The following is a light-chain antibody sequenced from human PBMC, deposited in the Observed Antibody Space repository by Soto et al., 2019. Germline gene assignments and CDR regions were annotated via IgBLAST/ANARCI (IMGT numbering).Light chain of an antibody. CDR2: EDT. V-gene: IGLV1-40*01. J-gene: IGLJ1*01. CDR3: QSYDNSLSGSYV. CDR1: SSNIGAGYE. Sequence: QSVLPQPPSVSGAPGERVTISCTGSSSNIGAGYEVHWYQQLPGTSPKLLIYEDTDRPSGVPDRFSGSKSGTSASLAITGLLAEDEADYYCQSYDNSLSGSYVFGTGTKLTVL.